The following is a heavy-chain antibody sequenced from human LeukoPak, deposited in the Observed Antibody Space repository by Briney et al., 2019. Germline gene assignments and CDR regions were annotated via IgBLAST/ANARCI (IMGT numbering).Heavy chain of an antibody. J-gene: IGHJ6*02. D-gene: IGHD4-17*01. CDR2: ISAYNGNT. Sequence: ASVKVSCRASGYTFTSYGISWVRQAPGQGLEWMGWISAYNGNTNYAQKLQGRVTMTTDTSTSTAYMELRSLRSDDTAVYYCARRAVSDYRVYYYYGMDVWGQGTTATVSS. CDR1: GYTFTSYG. CDR3: ARRAVSDYRVYYYYGMDV. V-gene: IGHV1-18*01.